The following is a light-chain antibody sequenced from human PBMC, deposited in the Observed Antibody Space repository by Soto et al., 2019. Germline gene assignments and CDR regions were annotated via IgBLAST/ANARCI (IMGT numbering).Light chain of an antibody. CDR1: SSDVGSNNR. Sequence: QSALTQPPSVSGSPGQSVAISCTGTSSDVGSNNRVSWYQQPPGTAPKLMIYDVSNRPSGIPDRFSGSKSANTASLTISGLQAEDEADYYCSSYTTGNTYVFGTGTKVTVL. CDR3: SSYTTGNTYV. J-gene: IGLJ1*01. V-gene: IGLV2-18*02. CDR2: DVS.